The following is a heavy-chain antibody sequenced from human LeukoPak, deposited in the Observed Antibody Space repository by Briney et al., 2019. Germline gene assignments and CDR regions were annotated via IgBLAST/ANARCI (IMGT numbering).Heavy chain of an antibody. V-gene: IGHV1-8*01. Sequence: ASVKVSCKASGYTFTSYDINWVRQATGQGLEWMGWMNPNSGNTGYAQKFQGRVTMTRNTSISTAYMELSSLRSEDTAVYYCARELSSSWYYYYGMDVRGQGTTVTVSS. CDR3: ARELSSSWYYYYGMDV. CDR2: MNPNSGNT. J-gene: IGHJ6*02. CDR1: GYTFTSYD. D-gene: IGHD6-13*01.